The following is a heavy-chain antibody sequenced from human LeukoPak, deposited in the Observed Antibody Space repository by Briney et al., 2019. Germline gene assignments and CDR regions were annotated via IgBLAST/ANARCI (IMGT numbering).Heavy chain of an antibody. Sequence: GGSLRLSCAASGLTVSSNYMNWVRQAPGKGLEWASVIYSGGSTYYADSVKGRFTISRDNSKNTLYLQMNSLRAEDTAVYYCARGAYGSGSYGDNWFDPWGQGTLVTVSS. D-gene: IGHD3-10*01. V-gene: IGHV3-66*01. CDR1: GLTVSSNY. CDR3: ARGAYGSGSYGDNWFDP. J-gene: IGHJ5*02. CDR2: IYSGGST.